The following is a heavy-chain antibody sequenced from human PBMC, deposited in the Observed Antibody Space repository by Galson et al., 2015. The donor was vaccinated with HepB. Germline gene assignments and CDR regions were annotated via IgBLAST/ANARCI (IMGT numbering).Heavy chain of an antibody. CDR2: MSGSGGST. CDR3: AKNPYYASNGYYSFDF. J-gene: IGHJ4*02. CDR1: GFRFNNYA. D-gene: IGHD3-22*01. V-gene: IGHV3-23*01. Sequence: SLRLSCAASGFRFNNYAMSWVRQAPGKGLEWVPGMSGSGGSTYYADSVKGRFTISRDNSKNTLWLQMSSLRAEDTAVYYCAKNPYYASNGYYSFDFWGQGTRVTVSS.